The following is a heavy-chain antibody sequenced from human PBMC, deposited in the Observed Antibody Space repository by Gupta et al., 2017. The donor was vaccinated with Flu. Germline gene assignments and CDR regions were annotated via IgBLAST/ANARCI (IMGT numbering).Heavy chain of an antibody. CDR3: ATAPYYYYGMDV. Sequence: SGSTNYNPSLKSRVTISVDTSKNQFSLKLSSVTAADTAVYYCATAPYYYYGMDVWGQGTTVTVSS. V-gene: IGHV4-61*06. J-gene: IGHJ6*02. CDR2: SGST.